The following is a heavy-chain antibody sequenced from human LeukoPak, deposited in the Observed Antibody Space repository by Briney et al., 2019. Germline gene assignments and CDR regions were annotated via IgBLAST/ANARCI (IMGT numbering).Heavy chain of an antibody. CDR2: INPSGGST. Sequence: ASVKVSCKASGYTFTSYYMHWVRQAPGQGLEWMGLINPSGGSTSYAQKFQGRVTMTRDMSTSTVYMELSSLRSEDTAVYYCARDSQLGYCSSTSCYTGQDLDYWGQGTLVTVSS. CDR1: GYTFTSYY. V-gene: IGHV1-46*01. J-gene: IGHJ4*02. CDR3: ARDSQLGYCSSTSCYTGQDLDY. D-gene: IGHD2-2*02.